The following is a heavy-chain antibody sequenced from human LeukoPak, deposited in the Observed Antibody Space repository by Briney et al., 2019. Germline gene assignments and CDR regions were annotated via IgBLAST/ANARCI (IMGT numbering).Heavy chain of an antibody. CDR2: IYDSGST. CDR1: GGSIRSSYYY. V-gene: IGHV4-39*07. D-gene: IGHD5-24*01. Sequence: PSETLSLTCTVSGGSIRSSYYYWGWIRQPPGKGLEWIGSIYDSGSTYYNPSLKSRVTISVDTSKNQFSLKLSSVTAAGTAVYYCASIRDGSCDYWGQGTLVTVSS. CDR3: ASIRDGSCDY. J-gene: IGHJ4*02.